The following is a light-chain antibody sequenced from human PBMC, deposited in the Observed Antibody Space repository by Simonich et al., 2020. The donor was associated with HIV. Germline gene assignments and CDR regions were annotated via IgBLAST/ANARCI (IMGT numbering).Light chain of an antibody. CDR3: SSYTSTSTLV. J-gene: IGLJ2*01. V-gene: IGLV2-14*01. CDR1: SSDVGGYNS. CDR2: DVT. Sequence: QSALTQPASVSGSPGQSITFSCTGTSSDVGGYNSVSWYQQHPAKAPKLMIYDVTERPSGVSNRFSGSKSGNTASLTISGLQADDEADYDCSSYTSTSTLVFGGGTKLTVL.